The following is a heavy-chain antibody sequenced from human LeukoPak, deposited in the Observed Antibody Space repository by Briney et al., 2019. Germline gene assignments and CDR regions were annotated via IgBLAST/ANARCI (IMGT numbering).Heavy chain of an antibody. J-gene: IGHJ1*01. CDR1: GGSISSYY. V-gene: IGHV4-59*01. CDR2: IYYSGST. CDR3: ARGSSDRAEYLQY. D-gene: IGHD6-6*01. Sequence: SETLSLTCTASGGSISSYYWSWIRRPPGRGLEWIGYIYYSGSTNYNPSLKSRVTISKDTSKNQFSLKLSSVTAADTAVYYCARGSSDRAEYLQYWGQGTLVTVSS.